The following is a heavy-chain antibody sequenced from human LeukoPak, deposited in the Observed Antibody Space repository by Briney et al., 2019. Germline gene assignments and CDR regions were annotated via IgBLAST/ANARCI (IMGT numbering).Heavy chain of an antibody. V-gene: IGHV1-69*06. D-gene: IGHD6-19*01. CDR2: IIPIFGTA. J-gene: IGHJ4*02. Sequence: SVKVSCKASGGTFSSYAISWVRQAPGQGLEWMGGIIPIFGTANYAQKFQGRVTITADKSTSTAYMELSSLRSEDTAVYYCASADSGGQQLLMPFDYWGQGTLVTVSS. CDR1: GGTFSSYA. CDR3: ASADSGGQQLLMPFDY.